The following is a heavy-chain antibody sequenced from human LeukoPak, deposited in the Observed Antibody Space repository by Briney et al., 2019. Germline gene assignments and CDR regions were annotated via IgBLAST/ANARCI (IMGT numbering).Heavy chain of an antibody. J-gene: IGHJ4*02. V-gene: IGHV3-30*18. CDR1: GFTFSSYG. D-gene: IGHD5-12*01. Sequence: EPGGSLRLSCAASGFTFSSYGMHWVRQAPGKGLEWVAVISYDGSNKYYADSVKGRFTISRDNSKNTLYLQMNSLRAEDTAVYYCAKDQSVGVVVATYYLDYWGQGTLVTVSS. CDR3: AKDQSVGVVVATYYLDY. CDR2: ISYDGSNK.